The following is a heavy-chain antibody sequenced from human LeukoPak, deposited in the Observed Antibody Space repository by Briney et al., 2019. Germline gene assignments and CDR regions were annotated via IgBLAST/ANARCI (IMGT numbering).Heavy chain of an antibody. V-gene: IGHV1-18*01. CDR3: ARDWQLPSGPDVFDI. CDR1: GFSFPSYG. D-gene: IGHD1-1*01. J-gene: IGHJ3*02. CDR2: ITACDGDT. Sequence: GPVKVSCKASGFSFPSYGISWVRQAPGQGLEWIGWITACDGDTNYAEKFQGRVTMATDTSTSTASMELWSLRSDDTAVYYCARDWQLPSGPDVFDIWGQGTVVTVSS.